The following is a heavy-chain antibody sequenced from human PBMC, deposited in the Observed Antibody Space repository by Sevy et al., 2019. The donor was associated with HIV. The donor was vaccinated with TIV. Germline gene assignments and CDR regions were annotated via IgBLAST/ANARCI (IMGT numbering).Heavy chain of an antibody. CDR3: AKDSKCGYGHGCFDY. V-gene: IGHV3-30*18. J-gene: IGHJ4*02. Sequence: GGSLRLSCAASGFTFSSYGMHWVRQAPGKGLEWVAVISYDGSNKYYADSVKGRFTISRDNSKNTLYLQMNSLRAEDTAVYYCAKDSKCGYGHGCFDYWGQGTLVTVSS. CDR1: GFTFSSYG. CDR2: ISYDGSNK. D-gene: IGHD5-18*01.